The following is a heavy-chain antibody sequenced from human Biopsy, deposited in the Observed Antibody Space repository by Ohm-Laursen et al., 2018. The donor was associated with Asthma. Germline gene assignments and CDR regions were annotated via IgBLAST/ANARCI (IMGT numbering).Heavy chain of an antibody. CDR1: GGTFNTYV. CDR2: INSVFGTT. V-gene: IGHV1-69*13. Sequence: SVKVSCKSLGGTFNTYVIGWARQAPGQGLEWMGGINSVFGTTTYPQKFQDRVTTTADDSTSTVYMELSSLRSEDTAVYYCARKAGSCISRTCYSLDFWGQGTLVTVSS. J-gene: IGHJ4*02. CDR3: ARKAGSCISRTCYSLDF. D-gene: IGHD2-2*01.